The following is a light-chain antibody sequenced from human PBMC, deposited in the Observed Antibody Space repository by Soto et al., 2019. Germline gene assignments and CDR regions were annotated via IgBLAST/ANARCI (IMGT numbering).Light chain of an antibody. V-gene: IGLV1-51*01. CDR1: SSNIGNNH. J-gene: IGLJ3*02. CDR2: DNN. Sequence: QSVLTQPPSVSAAPGQKVTISCSGSSSNIGNNHVSWYQQLPGTAPKLLIYDNNKRPSGIPGRFSGCKYGTSATLGITGRQAGDEADYYCATWDSSRSSAVFGGGTKLTVL. CDR3: ATWDSSRSSAV.